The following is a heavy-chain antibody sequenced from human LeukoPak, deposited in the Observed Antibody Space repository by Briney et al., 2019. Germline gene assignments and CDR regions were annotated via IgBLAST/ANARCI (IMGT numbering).Heavy chain of an antibody. V-gene: IGHV3-21*01. J-gene: IGHJ4*02. CDR1: GFTFSSYS. D-gene: IGHD2-2*01. CDR3: ARVDLDCSSTSCYLSYFDY. CDR2: ISSSSSYI. Sequence: GGSLRLSCAASGFTFSSYSMNWVRQAPGKGLEWVSSISSSSSYIYYADSVKGRFTISRDNAKNSLYLQMNSLRAEDTAVYYCARVDLDCSSTSCYLSYFDYWGQGTLVTVSS.